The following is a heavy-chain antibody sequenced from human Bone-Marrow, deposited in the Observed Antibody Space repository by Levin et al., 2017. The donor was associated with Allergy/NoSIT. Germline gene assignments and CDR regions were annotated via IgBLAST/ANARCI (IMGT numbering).Heavy chain of an antibody. D-gene: IGHD3-22*01. CDR1: GFTFRSYG. J-gene: IGHJ4*02. V-gene: IGHV3-30*18. CDR2: VSNDGGRI. Sequence: GESLKISCAASGFTFRSYGMHWIRQAPGKGLEWVAVVSNDGGRIHYGDSVRGRFTISRDYSKNTVYLQMNSLRGEDTAVYRCAKEGNGYYRTAEYWGQGTLVTVSS. CDR3: AKEGNGYYRTAEY.